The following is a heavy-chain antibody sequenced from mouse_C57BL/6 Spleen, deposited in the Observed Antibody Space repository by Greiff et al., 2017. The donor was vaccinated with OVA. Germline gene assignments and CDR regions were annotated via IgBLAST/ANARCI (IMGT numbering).Heavy chain of an antibody. Sequence: EVKVEESGPGLVKPSQSLSLTCSVTGYSITSGYYWNWIRQFPGNKLEWMGYISYDGSNNYNPSLKNRISITRDTSKNQFFLKLNSVTTEDTATYYCASENYYGSYWYFDVWGTGTTVTVSS. CDR2: ISYDGSN. CDR3: ASENYYGSYWYFDV. CDR1: GYSITSGYY. D-gene: IGHD1-1*01. J-gene: IGHJ1*03. V-gene: IGHV3-6*01.